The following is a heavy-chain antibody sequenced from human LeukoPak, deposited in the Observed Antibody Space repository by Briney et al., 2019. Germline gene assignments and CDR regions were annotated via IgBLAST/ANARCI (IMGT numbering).Heavy chain of an antibody. CDR3: ARGGYCSGGSCPNWFDP. Sequence: ASVKVSCKAVGYTLTGYYMHWVRQAPGQGLEWMGWINPNSGGTNYAQKFQGRVTMTRDTSISTAYMELSRLRSDDTAVYYCARGGYCSGGSCPNWFDPWGQGTLVTVSS. CDR2: INPNSGGT. D-gene: IGHD2-15*01. J-gene: IGHJ5*02. CDR1: GYTLTGYY. V-gene: IGHV1-2*02.